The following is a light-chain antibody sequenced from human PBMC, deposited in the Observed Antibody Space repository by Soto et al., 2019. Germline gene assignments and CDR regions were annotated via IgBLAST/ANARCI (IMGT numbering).Light chain of an antibody. CDR2: GAS. Sequence: EIVLTQSPGTLSLSPGERATLSCRASQSVSSSYLAWYQQQPGQAPRLLIYGASTRATGSPDRFSGGGSGTDFTLTISRLEPVDFAVYYCQQYGNSPFTFGPGTKVDIK. V-gene: IGKV3-20*01. J-gene: IGKJ3*01. CDR3: QQYGNSPFT. CDR1: QSVSSSY.